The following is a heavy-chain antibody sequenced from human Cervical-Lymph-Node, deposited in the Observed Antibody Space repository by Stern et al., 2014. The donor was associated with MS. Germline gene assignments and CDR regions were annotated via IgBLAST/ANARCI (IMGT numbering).Heavy chain of an antibody. J-gene: IGHJ3*02. Sequence: QVQLQESGPGLVKPSETLSLTCTVSGGSISSYYWSWIRQPPGKGLERIGYIYYSGSTNYNPSLKSRVTISVDPSKNQFSLKLSSVTAADTAVYYCAREKAGSGAFDIWGQGTMVTVSS. V-gene: IGHV4-59*01. CDR3: AREKAGSGAFDI. CDR1: GGSISSYY. CDR2: IYYSGST.